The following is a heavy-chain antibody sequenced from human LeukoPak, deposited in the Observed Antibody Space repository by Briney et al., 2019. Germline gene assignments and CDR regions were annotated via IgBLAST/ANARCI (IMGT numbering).Heavy chain of an antibody. J-gene: IGHJ6*03. CDR3: ATLTSPIVATQKRSDFSYYYMDV. V-gene: IGHV1-24*01. D-gene: IGHD5-12*01. Sequence: ASVKVSCKVSGYTLSELSMHWVRQAPGKGLEWLGGFDPEDGETIFAQKFQGRVTMTEDTSTDTAYMELSSLISDDTAVYYCATLTSPIVATQKRSDFSYYYMDVWGKGTTVTVS. CDR1: GYTLSELS. CDR2: FDPEDGET.